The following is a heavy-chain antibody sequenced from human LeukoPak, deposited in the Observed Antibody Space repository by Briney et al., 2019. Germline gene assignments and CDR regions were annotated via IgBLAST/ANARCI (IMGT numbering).Heavy chain of an antibody. Sequence: GGSLRLSCAASGFTFSSYAMHWVRQAPGKGLEWVAVISYDGSNKYYADSVKGRFTISRDNSKNTLYLQMNSLRAEDTAVYYCARDLRAAAGAFDIWGQGTMVTVSS. D-gene: IGHD6-13*01. CDR2: ISYDGSNK. CDR3: ARDLRAAAGAFDI. J-gene: IGHJ3*02. CDR1: GFTFSSYA. V-gene: IGHV3-30-3*01.